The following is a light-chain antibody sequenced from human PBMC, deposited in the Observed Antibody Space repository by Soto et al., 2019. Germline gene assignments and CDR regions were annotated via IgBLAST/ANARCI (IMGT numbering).Light chain of an antibody. J-gene: IGKJ4*01. CDR2: DAS. V-gene: IGKV3-11*01. Sequence: IVLTQSPATLSLSPGERATLSCRASQSLSRTLAWYQQKLGQAPRLLIYDASNRAPGIPARFSGSGSGTDFTLAISSLEPEDFAVYYCQHRSNWPPLTFGGGTKIEIK. CDR3: QHRSNWPPLT. CDR1: QSLSRT.